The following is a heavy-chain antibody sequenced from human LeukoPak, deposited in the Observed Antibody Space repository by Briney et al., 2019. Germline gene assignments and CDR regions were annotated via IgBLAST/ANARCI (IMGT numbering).Heavy chain of an antibody. CDR1: GYTFTSYD. D-gene: IGHD3-9*01. Sequence: ASVKVSCKASGYTFTSYDINWVRQATGQGLEWMGWMNPNSGNTGYAQKFQGRVTMTRDTSISTAYMVLSSLRSDDTAVYYCARVKGYDIFDYWGQGTLVTVSS. J-gene: IGHJ4*02. CDR3: ARVKGYDIFDY. CDR2: MNPNSGNT. V-gene: IGHV1-8*01.